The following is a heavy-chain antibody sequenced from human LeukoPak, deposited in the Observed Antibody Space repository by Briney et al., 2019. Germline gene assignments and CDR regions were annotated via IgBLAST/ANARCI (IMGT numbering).Heavy chain of an antibody. CDR2: ISSSSTI. J-gene: IGHJ4*02. CDR3: ARSPYCTNGVCYTLFDY. D-gene: IGHD2-8*01. Sequence: GGSLRLSCAASGFTFSSYSMNWVRQAPGKGLEWVSYISSSSTIYYADSVKGRFTISRDNAKNSLYLQMNSLRAEDTAVYYCARSPYCTNGVCYTLFDYWGQGTLVTVSS. CDR1: GFTFSSYS. V-gene: IGHV3-48*04.